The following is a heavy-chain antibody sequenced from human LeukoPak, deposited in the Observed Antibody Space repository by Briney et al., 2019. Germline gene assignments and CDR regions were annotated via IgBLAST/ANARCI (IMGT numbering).Heavy chain of an antibody. D-gene: IGHD1-26*01. J-gene: IGHJ3*02. V-gene: IGHV3-23*01. Sequence: PGGSLRLSCATSGFTFSSYAMSWVRQVPGKGLEWVSDISGSGGTTYYADSVRGRFTISRDNSKNTLYLQMSSLRADDTAVYYCARDPMYSGSYYAFDIWGQGTMVTVSS. CDR3: ARDPMYSGSYYAFDI. CDR1: GFTFSSYA. CDR2: ISGSGGTT.